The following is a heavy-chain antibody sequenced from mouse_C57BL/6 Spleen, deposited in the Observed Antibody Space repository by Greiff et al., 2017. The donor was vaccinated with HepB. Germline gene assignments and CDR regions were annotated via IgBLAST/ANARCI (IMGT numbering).Heavy chain of an antibody. Sequence: VKLMESGPGLVQPSQSLSITCTVSGFSLTSYGVHWVRQSPGKGLEWLGVIWSGGSTDYNAAFISRLSISKDNSKSQVFFKMNSLQADDTAIYYCARNPSMVTPYYYAMDYWGQGTSVTVSS. D-gene: IGHD2-3*01. J-gene: IGHJ4*01. V-gene: IGHV2-2*01. CDR2: IWSGGST. CDR1: GFSLTSYG. CDR3: ARNPSMVTPYYYAMDY.